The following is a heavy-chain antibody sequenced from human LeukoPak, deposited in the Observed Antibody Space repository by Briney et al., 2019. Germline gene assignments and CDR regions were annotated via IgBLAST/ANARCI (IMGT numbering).Heavy chain of an antibody. CDR2: IGYDGTNE. CDR3: AKEPRHCGGDCFSLLDY. V-gene: IGHV3-30*02. J-gene: IGHJ4*02. Sequence: PGGSLRLSCAASGFTFSSYGMHWVRQAPGKGLEWVALIGYDGTNEYYADSVKGRFTISRDNSKNTLYLQMKSLRAEDTAVFYCAKEPRHCGGDCFSLLDYWGQGTLVTVSS. D-gene: IGHD2-21*02. CDR1: GFTFSSYG.